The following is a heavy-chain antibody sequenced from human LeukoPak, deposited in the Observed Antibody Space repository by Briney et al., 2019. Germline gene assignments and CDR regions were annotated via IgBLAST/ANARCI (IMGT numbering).Heavy chain of an antibody. V-gene: IGHV3-21*01. CDR3: AVSYCSSTSCSPYHYYGMDV. Sequence: GGSLRLSCAASGFTFSSYSVNWVRQAPGKGLGWVSSISSSSSYIYYADSVKGRFTISRDNAKNSLYLQMNSLRAEDTAVYYCAVSYCSSTSCSPYHYYGMDVWGQGTTVTVSS. CDR1: GFTFSSYS. J-gene: IGHJ6*02. CDR2: ISSSSSYI. D-gene: IGHD2-2*01.